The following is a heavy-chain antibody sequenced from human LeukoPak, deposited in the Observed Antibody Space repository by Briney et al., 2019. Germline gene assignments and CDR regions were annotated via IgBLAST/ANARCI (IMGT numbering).Heavy chain of an antibody. J-gene: IGHJ3*02. CDR1: GGSFSGYS. CDR2: INHTGST. D-gene: IGHD1-26*01. CDR3: ARQTSRGEWELLGGALDI. V-gene: IGHV4-34*01. Sequence: SETLSLTCGVYGGSFSGYSWSWIRQTPGKGLEWIGEINHTGSTNYNPSLKSRVTISVDTSKNRFSLKLNSVTAADTAVYYCARQTSRGEWELLGGALDIWGQGTMVTVSA.